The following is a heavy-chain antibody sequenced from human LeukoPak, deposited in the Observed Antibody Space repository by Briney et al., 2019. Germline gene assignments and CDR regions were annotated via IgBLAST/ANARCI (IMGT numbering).Heavy chain of an antibody. V-gene: IGHV3-66*01. J-gene: IGHJ5*02. CDR1: EFSVGSNY. CDR2: ISTVGTR. D-gene: IGHD6-19*01. Sequence: GGSLRLSCAASEFSVGSNYMTWVRQAPGKGLEWVSGISTVGTRYYADSVKGRFTISRDNSKNTLYLQMNSLRAEDTAVYYCARVIKDSSGWYVAGWFDRWGQGTLVTVSS. CDR3: ARVIKDSSGWYVAGWFDR.